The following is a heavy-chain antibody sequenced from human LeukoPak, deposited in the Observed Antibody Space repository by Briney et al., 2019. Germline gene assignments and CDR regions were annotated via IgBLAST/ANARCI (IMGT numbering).Heavy chain of an antibody. CDR2: INHSGST. CDR3: ARAPMVANGGAYYYYGMDV. CDR1: GGSFSGYY. Sequence: PSETLSLTCAVYGGSFSGYYWSWIRQPPGKGLEWIGEINHSGSTNYNPSLKSRVTISVDTSKNQFSLKLSSVTAADTAAYYCARAPMVANGGAYYYYGMDVWGQGTTVTVSS. J-gene: IGHJ6*02. V-gene: IGHV4-34*01. D-gene: IGHD5-12*01.